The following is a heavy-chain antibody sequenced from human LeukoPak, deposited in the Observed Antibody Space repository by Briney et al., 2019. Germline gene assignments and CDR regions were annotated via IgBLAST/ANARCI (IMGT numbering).Heavy chain of an antibody. CDR3: ARGLAAAGTAY. D-gene: IGHD6-13*01. V-gene: IGHV3-20*04. J-gene: IGHJ4*02. CDR1: GFTFDDYG. Sequence: GGSLRLSCAASGFTFDDYGMSWVRQAPGKGLEWVSGINWNGGSTGYAASVKGRFTTSRDNAKNSLYLQMNSLRAEDTALYYCARGLAAAGTAYWGQGTLVTVSS. CDR2: INWNGGST.